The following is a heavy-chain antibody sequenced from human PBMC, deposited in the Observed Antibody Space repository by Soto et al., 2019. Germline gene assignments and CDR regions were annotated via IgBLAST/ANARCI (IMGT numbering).Heavy chain of an antibody. D-gene: IGHD3-22*01. V-gene: IGHV1-69*06. J-gene: IGHJ4*02. CDR2: IIPIFGTA. CDR3: ARTQRGSGNYYCFDS. CDR1: GYTFSSCY. Sequence: SVKVSCKASGYTFSSCYIRWVRQAPGQGLEWMGGIIPIFGTASYAQKFQGRVTITADTSTSTAYMELSSLRSEDTAVYYCARTQRGSGNYYCFDSWGQGTLVTVSS.